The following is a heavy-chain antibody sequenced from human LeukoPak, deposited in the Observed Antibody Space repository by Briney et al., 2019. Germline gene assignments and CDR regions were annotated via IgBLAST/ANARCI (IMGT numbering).Heavy chain of an antibody. CDR1: GYTFTGYY. CDR2: ISAYNGNT. V-gene: IGHV1-18*04. D-gene: IGHD3-10*01. Sequence: ASVKVSCKASGYTFTGYYMHWVRQAPGQGLEWMGWISAYNGNTNYAQKLQGRVTMTTDTSTSTAYMELRSLRSDDTAVYYCASFTMVRGVMPKINNWFDPWGQGTLVTVSS. CDR3: ASFTMVRGVMPKINNWFDP. J-gene: IGHJ5*02.